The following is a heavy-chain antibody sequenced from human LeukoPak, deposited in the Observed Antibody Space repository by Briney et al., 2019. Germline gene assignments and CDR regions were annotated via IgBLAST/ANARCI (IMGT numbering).Heavy chain of an antibody. Sequence: GGSLRLSCAASGFTFSSYAMHWVRQAPGKGLEWVAVISYDGSNKYYADSVKGRFTISRDNSKNTLYLQMNSLRAEDTAVYYCARSHSSGWNDYFDYWGQGTLVTVSS. V-gene: IGHV3-30-3*01. CDR3: ARSHSSGWNDYFDY. CDR2: ISYDGSNK. CDR1: GFTFSSYA. J-gene: IGHJ4*02. D-gene: IGHD6-19*01.